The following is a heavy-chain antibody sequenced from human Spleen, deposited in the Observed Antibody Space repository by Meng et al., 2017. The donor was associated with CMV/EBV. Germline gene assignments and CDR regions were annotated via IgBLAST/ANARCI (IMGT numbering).Heavy chain of an antibody. D-gene: IGHD6-19*01. V-gene: IGHV4-39*07. Sequence: SETLSLTCTVSGGSMSHSSYYWGWIRQPPGKGLEWIGNINYSGSTYYNPSLKSRITVSVDTSKKQFSLNLGSVTAADTAMYYCANQLAVAGLYNFDYWGQGTLVTVSS. CDR1: GGSMSHSSYY. CDR3: ANQLAVAGLYNFDY. CDR2: INYSGST. J-gene: IGHJ4*02.